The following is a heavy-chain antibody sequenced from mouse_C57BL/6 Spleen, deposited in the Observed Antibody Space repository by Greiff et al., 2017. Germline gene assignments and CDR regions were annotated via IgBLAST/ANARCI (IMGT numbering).Heavy chain of an antibody. CDR3: ARGGLRAWFAY. J-gene: IGHJ3*01. Sequence: VQLQQSGAELVMPGASVKLSCKASGYTFTSYWMHWVKQRPGQGLEWIGEIDPSDSYTNYNQKFKGKFTLTVDKSSSTAYMQLSSLTSEDSAVYYCARGGLRAWFAYWGQGTLVTVSA. V-gene: IGHV1-69*01. CDR2: IDPSDSYT. CDR1: GYTFTSYW. D-gene: IGHD2-2*01.